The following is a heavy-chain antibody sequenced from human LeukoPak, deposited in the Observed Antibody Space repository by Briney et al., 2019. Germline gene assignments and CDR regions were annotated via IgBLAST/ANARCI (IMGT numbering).Heavy chain of an antibody. CDR3: AALGGYYYGSGSYYDIDY. V-gene: IGHV4-61*01. J-gene: IGHJ4*02. CDR1: GVSVSSGSYY. Sequence: SETLSLTCTVSGVSVSSGSYYWTWIRQPPGKGLEWIGYVYYSGTTNYNPSLKSRVTISVDTSKNQFSLKLSSVTAADTAVYYCAALGGYYYGSGSYYDIDYWGQGTLVTVSS. D-gene: IGHD3-10*01. CDR2: VYYSGTT.